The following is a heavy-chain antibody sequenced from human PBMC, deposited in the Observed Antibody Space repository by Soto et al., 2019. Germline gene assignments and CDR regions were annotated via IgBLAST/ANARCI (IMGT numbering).Heavy chain of an antibody. J-gene: IGHJ6*02. Sequence: GGSLRLSCAASGFTFSSYGMHWVRQAPGKGLEWVAVIWYDGSNKYYADSVKGRFTISRDNSKNTLYLQMNSLRAEDTAVYYCARDDYYGSGSYYTLPRGYYYGMDVWGQGTTVTVSS. CDR3: ARDDYYGSGSYYTLPRGYYYGMDV. D-gene: IGHD3-10*01. V-gene: IGHV3-33*01. CDR1: GFTFSSYG. CDR2: IWYDGSNK.